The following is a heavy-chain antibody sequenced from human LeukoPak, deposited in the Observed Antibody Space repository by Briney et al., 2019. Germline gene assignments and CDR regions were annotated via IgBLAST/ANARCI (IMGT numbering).Heavy chain of an antibody. Sequence: PGRSLRVSCAASGFTFSSYGMHWVRQAPGKGLEWVAVIWYDGSKRYSADSVKGRFTISRDNSKNTLYLQMNSLRAEDTAVYYCARDQRQYYYDTSGLDYWGQGTLVTVSS. D-gene: IGHD3-22*01. V-gene: IGHV3-33*01. CDR1: GFTFSSYG. J-gene: IGHJ4*02. CDR3: ARDQRQYYYDTSGLDY. CDR2: IWYDGSKR.